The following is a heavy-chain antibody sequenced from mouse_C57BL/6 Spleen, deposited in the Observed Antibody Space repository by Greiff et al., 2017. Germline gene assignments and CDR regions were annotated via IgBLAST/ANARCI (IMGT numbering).Heavy chain of an antibody. D-gene: IGHD3-3*01. J-gene: IGHJ3*01. V-gene: IGHV1-52*01. CDR2: IDPSDSET. CDR1: GYTFTSYW. Sequence: QVQLQQPGAELVRPGSSVKLSCKASGYTFTSYWMHWVKQRPIQGLEWIGNIDPSDSETHYNQKFKDKATLPVDKSSSTAYMQLSILTSEDSAVYDFAREGKGPAGFAYWGQGTLVTVSA. CDR3: AREGKGPAGFAY.